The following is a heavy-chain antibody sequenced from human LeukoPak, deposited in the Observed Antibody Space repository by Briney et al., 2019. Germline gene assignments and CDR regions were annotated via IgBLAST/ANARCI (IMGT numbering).Heavy chain of an antibody. J-gene: IGHJ6*02. CDR2: ISGSGGGT. V-gene: IGHV3-23*01. D-gene: IGHD2-2*01. Sequence: PGGSLRLSCAASGFTFSSYAMSWVRQAPGKGLEWVSAISGSGGGTYYADSVKGRFTISRDNSKNTLYLQMNSLRAEDTAVYYCAKEGYCSSTSCRPHQVAYYYYYYGMDVWGQGTTVTVSS. CDR1: GFTFSSYA. CDR3: AKEGYCSSTSCRPHQVAYYYYYYGMDV.